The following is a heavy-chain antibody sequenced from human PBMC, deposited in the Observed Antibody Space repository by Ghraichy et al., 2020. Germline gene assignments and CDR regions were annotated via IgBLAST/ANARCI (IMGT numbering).Heavy chain of an antibody. CDR1: GGSISSYY. D-gene: IGHD4-17*01. CDR3: ARVHPYGDYYFDY. V-gene: IGHV4-59*12. CDR2: IYYSGST. Sequence: SQTLSLTCTVSGGSISSYYWSWIRQPPGKGLEWIGYIYYSGSTNYNPSLKSRVTISVDTSKNQFSLKLSSVTAADTAVYYCARVHPYGDYYFDYWGQGTLVTVSS. J-gene: IGHJ4*02.